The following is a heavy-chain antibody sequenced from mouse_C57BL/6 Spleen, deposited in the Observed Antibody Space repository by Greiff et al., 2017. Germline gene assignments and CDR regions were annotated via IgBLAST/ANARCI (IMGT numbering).Heavy chain of an antibody. J-gene: IGHJ4*01. D-gene: IGHD1-2*01. Sequence: QVQLQQPGAELVKPGASVKLSCKASGYTFTSYWMHWVKQRPGPGLEWIGMIHPNSGSTNYNEKFKSKATLTVDKSSSTAYMHLSSLTSEDSAVYYCARSGLLRPGYAMDYWGQGTSGTVSS. CDR2: IHPNSGST. V-gene: IGHV1-64*01. CDR1: GYTFTSYW. CDR3: ARSGLLRPGYAMDY.